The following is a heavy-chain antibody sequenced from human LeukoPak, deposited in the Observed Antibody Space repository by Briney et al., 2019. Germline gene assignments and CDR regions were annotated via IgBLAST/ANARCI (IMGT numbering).Heavy chain of an antibody. Sequence: ASVKVSCKASGGTFSSYAISWVRQAPGQGLEWMGGIIPIFGTANYAQKFQGRVTITTDESTSTAYMELRSLRSDDTAVYYCARDQAYYDFWSGSREIDAFDIWGQGTMVTVSS. J-gene: IGHJ3*02. CDR3: ARDQAYYDFWSGSREIDAFDI. CDR1: GGTFSSYA. CDR2: IIPIFGTA. V-gene: IGHV1-69*05. D-gene: IGHD3-3*01.